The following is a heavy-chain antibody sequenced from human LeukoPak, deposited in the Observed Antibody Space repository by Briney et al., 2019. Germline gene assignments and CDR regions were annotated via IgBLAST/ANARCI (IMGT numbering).Heavy chain of an antibody. CDR1: GGSINNYY. CDR3: ARVADNYYDSSGYYYDY. D-gene: IGHD3-22*01. Sequence: PSETLSLTCTVSGGSINNYYWSWVRQPPGKGLEWIGYVFYTGYTHYNPSLKSRVTISVDTSKNQFSLQLNSVTPEDTAVYYCARVADNYYDSSGYYYDYWGQGTLVTVSS. J-gene: IGHJ4*02. CDR2: VFYTGYT. V-gene: IGHV4-59*12.